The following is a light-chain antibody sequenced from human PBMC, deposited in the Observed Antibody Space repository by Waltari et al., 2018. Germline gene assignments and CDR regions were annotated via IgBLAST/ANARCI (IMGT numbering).Light chain of an antibody. CDR3: CSYAASSTWV. CDR1: SSDVGNYNL. V-gene: IGLV2-23*02. Sequence: QSALTQPASVSGSPGQSITISCTGTSSDVGNYNLVSWYQQHPVKAPKLMIYEVATRPSGVSNRVSGSKAGNTASLTISGLQAEDEADDYCCSYAASSTWVFGGGTKLTVL. J-gene: IGLJ3*02. CDR2: EVA.